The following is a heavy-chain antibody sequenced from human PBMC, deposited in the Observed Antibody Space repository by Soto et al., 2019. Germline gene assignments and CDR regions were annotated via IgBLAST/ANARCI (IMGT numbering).Heavy chain of an antibody. CDR3: ATMVRGVPTSSDY. J-gene: IGHJ4*02. CDR1: GGSFSGYY. CDR2: INHSGST. D-gene: IGHD3-10*01. Sequence: QVQLQQWGAGLLKPSETLSLTCAVYGGSFSGYYWSWIRQPPGKGLEWIGEINHSGSTNYNPSLKSRVTISVDTSENQFSLKLSSVTAADTAVYYCATMVRGVPTSSDYWGQGTLVTVSS. V-gene: IGHV4-34*01.